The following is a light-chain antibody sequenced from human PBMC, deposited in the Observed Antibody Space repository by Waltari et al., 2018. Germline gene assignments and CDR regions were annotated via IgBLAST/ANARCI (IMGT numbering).Light chain of an antibody. J-gene: IGLJ2*01. CDR2: EVS. Sequence: QSALTQPASVSGSPGQSITISCTGTSSDVGAYNYVSWYQHYPGKAPKLMIYEVSNRPSGISNRVSGSKSGNMASLTISGLQAEDEADYYCSSFSSSRSVLFGGGTKLTVL. V-gene: IGLV2-14*01. CDR3: SSFSSSRSVL. CDR1: SSDVGAYNY.